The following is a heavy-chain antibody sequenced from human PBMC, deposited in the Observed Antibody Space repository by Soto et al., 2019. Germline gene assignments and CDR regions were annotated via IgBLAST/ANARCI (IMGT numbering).Heavy chain of an antibody. CDR1: GYTFTSYG. D-gene: IGHD2-2*01. V-gene: IGHV1-18*01. CDR2: ISAYNGNT. J-gene: IGHJ6*02. Sequence: QVQLVQSGAEVKKPGASVKVSCKASGYTFTSYGISWVRQAPGQGLEWMGWISAYNGNTNYAQKLQGRVTMTTDTSTSTAYMELRSLRSDDTAVYYCARDGRCSSTSCSLYYYYGMDVWDQGTTVTVSS. CDR3: ARDGRCSSTSCSLYYYYGMDV.